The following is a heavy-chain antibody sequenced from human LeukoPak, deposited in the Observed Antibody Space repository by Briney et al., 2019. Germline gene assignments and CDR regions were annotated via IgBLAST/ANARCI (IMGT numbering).Heavy chain of an antibody. V-gene: IGHV3-23*01. Sequence: GGSLRLSCAASGFTSSSYAMSWVRQAPGKGLERVSAISGSGGSTYYADSVKGRFTIPRDNSKNTLYLRMNSLRAEDTAVYYCAKEKRQLLWFGELFVWGQGTLVTVSS. D-gene: IGHD3-10*01. J-gene: IGHJ4*02. CDR1: GFTSSSYA. CDR2: ISGSGGST. CDR3: AKEKRQLLWFGELFV.